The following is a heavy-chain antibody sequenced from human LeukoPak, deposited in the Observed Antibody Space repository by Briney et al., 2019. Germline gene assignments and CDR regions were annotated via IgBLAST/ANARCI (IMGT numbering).Heavy chain of an antibody. CDR2: IYPGDSDT. V-gene: IGHV5-51*01. D-gene: IGHD6-13*01. J-gene: IGHJ5*02. CDR1: EYSFTSYW. Sequence: GESLKISCKVSEYSFTSYWIAWVRQMPGKGLEWMGIIYPGDSDTRYSPSFQGQVTISVDNSITTTFLQWDNLKASDTAIYYCARHHRGLLAAAGMGDWFDPWGQGTLVTVSS. CDR3: ARHHRGLLAAAGMGDWFDP.